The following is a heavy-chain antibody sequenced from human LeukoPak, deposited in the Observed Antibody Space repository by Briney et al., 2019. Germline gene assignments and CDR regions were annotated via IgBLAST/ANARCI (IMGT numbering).Heavy chain of an antibody. CDR2: IGTAGDT. Sequence: PGGSLRLSCAASGFTFSSYDMHWVRQATGKGLEWVSAIGTAGDTYYPGSVKGRFTISREDAKNSLYLQMNSLRAGDTAVYYCARDRCSGGSCYSSWFDPWGQGTLVTVSP. V-gene: IGHV3-13*01. D-gene: IGHD2-15*01. CDR3: ARDRCSGGSCYSSWFDP. J-gene: IGHJ5*02. CDR1: GFTFSSYD.